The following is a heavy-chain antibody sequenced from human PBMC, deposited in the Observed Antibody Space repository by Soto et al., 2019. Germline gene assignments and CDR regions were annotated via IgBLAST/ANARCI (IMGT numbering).Heavy chain of an antibody. D-gene: IGHD2-15*01. CDR2: INPNSGAT. V-gene: IGHV1-2*02. J-gene: IGHJ6*02. Sequence: XSVKVSCKASGYTFTAYYIHWVRQAPGQGLEWMGWINPNSGATNYAQKFQGRVTMTRDTSISTAYMEVRTDDTAIYYCAKDVVNRAYYYNYYGMDVWGQGTTVTVSS. CDR3: AKDVVNRAYYYNYYGMDV. CDR1: GYTFTAYY.